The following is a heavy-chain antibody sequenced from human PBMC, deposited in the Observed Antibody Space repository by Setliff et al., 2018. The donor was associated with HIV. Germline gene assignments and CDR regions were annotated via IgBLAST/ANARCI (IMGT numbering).Heavy chain of an antibody. Sequence: TLSLTCTVSGGSISSSSYYWGRICQPPGKGLEWIGSIYYSGSTYYNPSLKSRVTISVDTSKNQFSLKLSSVTAADTAVYYCARHNWNYGLIVDFYYMDVWGKGTTVTVSS. J-gene: IGHJ6*03. D-gene: IGHD1-7*01. CDR3: ARHNWNYGLIVDFYYMDV. CDR1: GGSISSSSYY. V-gene: IGHV4-39*01. CDR2: IYYSGST.